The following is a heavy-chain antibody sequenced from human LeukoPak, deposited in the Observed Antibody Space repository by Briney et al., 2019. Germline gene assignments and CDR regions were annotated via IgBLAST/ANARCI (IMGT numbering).Heavy chain of an antibody. J-gene: IGHJ4*02. CDR2: IYHSGST. CDR1: GASITTYY. Sequence: SETLSLTCTVSGASITTYYWTWIRQPPGKGLEWIGYIYHSGSTNYNPSLKSRVTMSLDTSRNQFSLRLSSVTAADTAVYFCAREYSTSSEGDYFDYWGQGSLVTVSS. CDR3: AREYSTSSEGDYFDY. V-gene: IGHV4-59*01. D-gene: IGHD6-6*01.